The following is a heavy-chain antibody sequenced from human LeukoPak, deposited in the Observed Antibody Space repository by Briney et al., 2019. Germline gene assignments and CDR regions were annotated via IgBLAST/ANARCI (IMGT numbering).Heavy chain of an antibody. Sequence: SETLSLTCTVSGGSISSSSYYWGWIRQPPGKGLEWIGSIYYSGSTYYNPSLKSRVTISVDTSKNQFSLKLSSVTAADTAVYYCARLYGYKSVYYYVDVWGKGTTVTVSS. J-gene: IGHJ6*03. D-gene: IGHD5-18*01. CDR2: IYYSGST. CDR3: ARLYGYKSVYYYVDV. V-gene: IGHV4-39*01. CDR1: GGSISSSSYY.